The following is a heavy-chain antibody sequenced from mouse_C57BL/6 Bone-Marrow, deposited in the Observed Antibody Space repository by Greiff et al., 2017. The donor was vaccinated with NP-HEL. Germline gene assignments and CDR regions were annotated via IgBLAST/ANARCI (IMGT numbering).Heavy chain of an antibody. CDR3: ASDLDYYAMDY. CDR2: ISSGGSYT. J-gene: IGHJ4*01. CDR1: GFTFSSYG. V-gene: IGHV5-6*01. Sequence: EVQLVESGGDLVKPGGSLKLSCAASGFTFSSYGMSWVRQTPDKRLEWVATISSGGSYTYYPDSVKGRFTISRDNAKNTLYLQMSSLKSEDTAMYYCASDLDYYAMDYWGQGTSVTVSS.